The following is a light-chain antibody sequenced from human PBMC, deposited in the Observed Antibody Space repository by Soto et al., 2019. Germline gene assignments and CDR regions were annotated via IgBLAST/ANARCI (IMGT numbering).Light chain of an antibody. J-gene: IGKJ1*01. CDR3: QHYNSYSEA. CDR2: AAS. V-gene: IGKV1-27*01. Sequence: DIQMTQSPSALSTSVGDRVTITCRASQGISNRLAWYQQKPGKVPKLLIYAASTLQTGVPSRFSGSGSGTEFTLTIISLQPDDFATYYCQHYNSYSEAFGQGTKVDIK. CDR1: QGISNR.